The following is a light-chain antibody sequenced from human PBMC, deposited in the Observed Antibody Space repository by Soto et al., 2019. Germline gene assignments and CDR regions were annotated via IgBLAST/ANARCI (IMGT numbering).Light chain of an antibody. Sequence: QSVLTQPASVSGSPGQSITISCTGTSSDVGGYNYVPWYQQYPGKAPKLMIYEVSNRPSGVSNRFSGSKSGNTASLTISGLQAEDEADYYCSSHTSSRTAVFGGGTKLTVL. V-gene: IGLV2-14*01. J-gene: IGLJ3*02. CDR1: SSDVGGYNY. CDR3: SSHTSSRTAV. CDR2: EVS.